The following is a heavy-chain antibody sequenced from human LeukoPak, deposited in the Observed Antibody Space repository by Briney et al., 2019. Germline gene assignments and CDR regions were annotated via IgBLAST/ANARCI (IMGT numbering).Heavy chain of an antibody. CDR2: ISGSSDNT. J-gene: IGHJ4*02. Sequence: GGSLRLSCAASGFTFSNYAMSWVRQAPGKGLEWVSSISGSSDNTNYADPVKGRFTISRDNSKNILYLQMNSLTAEDTAVYWCAKDPINWGSIYFDYWGQGTLVTVSS. D-gene: IGHD7-27*01. V-gene: IGHV3-23*01. CDR3: AKDPINWGSIYFDY. CDR1: GFTFSNYA.